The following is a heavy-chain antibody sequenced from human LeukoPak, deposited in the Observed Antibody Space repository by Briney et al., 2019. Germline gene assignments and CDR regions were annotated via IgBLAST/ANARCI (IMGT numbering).Heavy chain of an antibody. D-gene: IGHD6-25*01. Sequence: QAGGSLRLSCAASGFTFSSYAMSWVRQAPGKGLEWVSAISGSGGSTYYADSVKGRFTISRDNSKNTLYLQMNSLRAEDTAVYYCAKGGRVAALRPYYYYYYMDVRGKGTTVTVSS. CDR1: GFTFSSYA. CDR3: AKGGRVAALRPYYYYYYMDV. J-gene: IGHJ6*03. CDR2: ISGSGGST. V-gene: IGHV3-23*01.